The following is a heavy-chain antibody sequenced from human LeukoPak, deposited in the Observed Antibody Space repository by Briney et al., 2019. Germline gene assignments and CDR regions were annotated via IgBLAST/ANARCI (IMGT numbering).Heavy chain of an antibody. CDR2: IRYDGSNK. Sequence: GGSLRLSCAASGFTFSSYGVHWVRQAPGKGLEWVAFIRYDGSNKYYADSVKGRSTISRDNSKNTLYLQMNSLRAEDTAVYYCAKAGHCSSTSCLYYYYGMDVWGQGTTVTVSS. D-gene: IGHD2-2*01. CDR3: AKAGHCSSTSCLYYYYGMDV. CDR1: GFTFSSYG. J-gene: IGHJ6*02. V-gene: IGHV3-30*02.